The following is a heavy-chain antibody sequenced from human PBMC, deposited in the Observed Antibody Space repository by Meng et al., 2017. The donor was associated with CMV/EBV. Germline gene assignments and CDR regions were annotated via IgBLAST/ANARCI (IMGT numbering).Heavy chain of an antibody. CDR2: IYYSGST. V-gene: IGHV4-59*01. J-gene: IGHJ6*02. CDR1: GGSISSYY. Sequence: SETLSLTCTVSGGSISSYYWSWIRQPPGKGLEWIEYIYYSGSTNYNPSLKSRVTISVDTSKNQFSLKLSSVTAADTAVYYCARGGDGYCSGGSCYSSYYYGMDVWGQGTTVTVSS. D-gene: IGHD2-15*01. CDR3: ARGGDGYCSGGSCYSSYYYGMDV.